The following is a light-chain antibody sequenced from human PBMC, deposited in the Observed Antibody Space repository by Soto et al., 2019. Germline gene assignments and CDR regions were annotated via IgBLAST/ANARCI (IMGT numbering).Light chain of an antibody. CDR3: QQYNSYSLT. CDR2: KAS. V-gene: IGKV1-5*03. CDR1: QSISSW. J-gene: IGKJ4*01. Sequence: DIQMTQSPSTLSASVGDRVTITCRVSQSISSWLAWYQQKPGKAPKLLIYKASNLESGVPSRFSGSGSGTEFTLTISSLQPDDFATYYCQQYNSYSLTFGGGTKVEIK.